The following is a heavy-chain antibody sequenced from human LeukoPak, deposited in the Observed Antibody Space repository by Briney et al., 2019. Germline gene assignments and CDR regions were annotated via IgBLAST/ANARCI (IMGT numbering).Heavy chain of an antibody. CDR1: GYTFTSYG. CDR3: ARGYLGYYDSSGYYGFDY. Sequence: AASVKVSCKASGYTFTSYGISWVRQAPGQGLEWMGWISAYNGNTIYVQKLQDRVTMTTDTSTSTAYMELRSLRSDDTAVYYCARGYLGYYDSSGYYGFDYWGQGTLVTVSS. CDR2: ISAYNGNT. J-gene: IGHJ4*02. V-gene: IGHV1-18*01. D-gene: IGHD3-22*01.